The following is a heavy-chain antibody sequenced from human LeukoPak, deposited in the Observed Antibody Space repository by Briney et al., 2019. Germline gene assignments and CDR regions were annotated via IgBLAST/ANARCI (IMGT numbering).Heavy chain of an antibody. CDR2: ISGSGGST. CDR3: ANGGPSYYDSSGYPLGDY. D-gene: IGHD3-22*01. J-gene: IGHJ4*02. V-gene: IGHV3-23*01. Sequence: PGGSLRLSCAASGLTFSSYAMSWVRQAPGKGLEWVSAISGSGGSTYYADSVKGRFTISRDNSKNTLYLQMNSLRAEDTAVYYCANGGPSYYDSSGYPLGDYWGQGTLVTVSS. CDR1: GLTFSSYA.